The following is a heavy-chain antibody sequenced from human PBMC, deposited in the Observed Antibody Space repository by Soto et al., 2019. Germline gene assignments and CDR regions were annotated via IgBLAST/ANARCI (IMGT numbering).Heavy chain of an antibody. CDR2: VYYSVST. J-gene: IGHJ5*02. CDR1: GGSISSSSYY. D-gene: IGHD3-3*01. Sequence: QLQLQESGPGLVKPSETLALTCTVSGGSISSSSYYWGWIRQPTGKGLEWIGSVYYSVSTYYNPSLKSRVTIPVDTSENQFSLKLSPVTAADKAVYYCTSRLCDFRVDPWGQGTLVTVS. V-gene: IGHV4-39*01. CDR3: TSRLCDFRVDP.